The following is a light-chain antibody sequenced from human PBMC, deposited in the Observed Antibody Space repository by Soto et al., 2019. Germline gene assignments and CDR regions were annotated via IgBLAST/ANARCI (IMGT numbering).Light chain of an antibody. V-gene: IGLV2-8*01. CDR3: NSFAGSNNLSV. CDR2: AVS. J-gene: IGLJ1*01. Sequence: QSALTQPPSASGSPGQSVTISCTGTSSDVGGYNSVSWYQQHPGKAPKLIIYAVSERPSGVPDRFSGSKSDNTASLTVSGLQAEDEADYYCNSFAGSNNLSVFGTGTKVTVL. CDR1: SSDVGGYNS.